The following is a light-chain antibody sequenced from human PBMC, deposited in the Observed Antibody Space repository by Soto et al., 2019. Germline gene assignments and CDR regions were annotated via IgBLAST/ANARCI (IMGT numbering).Light chain of an antibody. V-gene: IGKV1-39*01. CDR2: AAS. J-gene: IGKJ1*01. CDR1: QSISSY. Sequence: IQMTQSPCSMSASXGDRVTITXXASQSISSYLNWYQQKPGKAPKLLIYAASSLQSGVPSRFSGSGSGTDFTLTISSLQPEDFAVYYCQHYYNWPRTFGQGTKVDIK. CDR3: QHYYNWPRT.